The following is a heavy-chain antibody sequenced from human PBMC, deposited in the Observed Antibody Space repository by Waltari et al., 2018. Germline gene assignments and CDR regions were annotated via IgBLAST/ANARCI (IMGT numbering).Heavy chain of an antibody. CDR3: ARPIFYSGYDWYYYYYGMDV. V-gene: IGHV3-21*01. CDR2: ISSSSSYI. Sequence: EVQLVESGGGLVKPGGSLRLSCAASGFTFGSYSMNWVRQAPGKGLEWVSSISSSSSYIYYADSVKGRFTISRDNAKNSLYLQMNSLRAEDTAVYYCARPIFYSGYDWYYYYYGMDVWGQGTTVTVSS. CDR1: GFTFGSYS. J-gene: IGHJ6*02. D-gene: IGHD5-12*01.